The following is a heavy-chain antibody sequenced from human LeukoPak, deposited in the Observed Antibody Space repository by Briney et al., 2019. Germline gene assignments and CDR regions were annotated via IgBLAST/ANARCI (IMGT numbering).Heavy chain of an antibody. D-gene: IGHD4-17*01. CDR1: GSSISSFH. CDR3: ARGGTMTTVPL. J-gene: IGHJ4*02. V-gene: IGHV4-4*07. Sequence: SETLSLTCTVSGSSISSFHWTWIRQPAGKGLEWIGLIYSSGSTIYNPSLKSRVAMSVDMTKNQLSLKLSSVTAADTAVYYCARGGTMTTVPLWGQGTLVRVSS. CDR2: IYSSGST.